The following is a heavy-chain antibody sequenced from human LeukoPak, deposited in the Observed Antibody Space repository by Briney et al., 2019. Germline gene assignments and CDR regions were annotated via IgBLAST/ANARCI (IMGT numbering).Heavy chain of an antibody. CDR2: IYHSGST. CDR3: ASSGYHDY. J-gene: IGHJ4*02. D-gene: IGHD3-22*01. Sequence: SETLSLTCTVSGDSINSLDLWSWVRQPPGKGLEWIGYIYHSGSTYYNPSLKSRVTISVDRSKNQFSLKLSSVTAADTAVYYCASSGYHDYWGQGTLVTVSS. CDR1: GDSINSLDL. V-gene: IGHV4-4*02.